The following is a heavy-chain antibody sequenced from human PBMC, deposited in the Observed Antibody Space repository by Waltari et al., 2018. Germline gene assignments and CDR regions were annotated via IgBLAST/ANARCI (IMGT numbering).Heavy chain of an antibody. CDR1: GYTFTDYY. J-gene: IGHJ4*02. Sequence: EVQLVQSGAEVKKPGATVKISCKASGYTFTDYYMHWVQQAPGKGLEWMGRVDPEDGETIYAEKFQGRVTITADTSTDTAYMELSSLRSEDTAVYYCATHYGSGSYYSPLGGYWGQGTLVTVSS. CDR3: ATHYGSGSYYSPLGGY. CDR2: VDPEDGET. V-gene: IGHV1-69-2*01. D-gene: IGHD3-10*01.